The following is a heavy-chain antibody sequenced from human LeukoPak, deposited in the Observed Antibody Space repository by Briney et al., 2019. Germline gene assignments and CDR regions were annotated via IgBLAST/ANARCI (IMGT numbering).Heavy chain of an antibody. CDR3: ARILEMATINDY. V-gene: IGHV1-18*01. J-gene: IGHJ4*02. CDR2: ISAYNGNT. D-gene: IGHD5-24*01. Sequence: ASVKVSCKASGYTFTSYGISWVRQAPGQGLEWMGWISAYNGNTNYAQKLQGRVTMTTDTSTSTAYMELRSLRSDDTAVYYRARILEMATINDYWGQGTLVTVSS. CDR1: GYTFTSYG.